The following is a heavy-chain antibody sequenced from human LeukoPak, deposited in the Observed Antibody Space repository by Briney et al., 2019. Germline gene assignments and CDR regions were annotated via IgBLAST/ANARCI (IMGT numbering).Heavy chain of an antibody. CDR1: GYTFTGYY. J-gene: IGHJ5*02. D-gene: IGHD4-17*01. V-gene: IGHV3-30*02. Sequence: SGKASGYTFTGYYMHWVRQAPGKGLEWVAFIRYDGSNKYYADSVKGRFTISRDNSKNTLYLQMNSPRAEDTAIYYCAKDRGDYTNWFDPWGQGTLVTVSS. CDR3: AKDRGDYTNWFDP. CDR2: IRYDGSNK.